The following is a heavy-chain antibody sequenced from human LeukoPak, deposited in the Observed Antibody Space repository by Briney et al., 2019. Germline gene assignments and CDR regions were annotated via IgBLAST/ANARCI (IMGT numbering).Heavy chain of an antibody. V-gene: IGHV3-7*05. CDR1: GFTFSAYW. CDR2: INQDGRET. D-gene: IGHD3-10*01. CDR3: VRALYGSGSNIY. J-gene: IGHJ4*02. Sequence: GGSLRLSCAASGFTFSAYWMSWVRQAPGKGLEWVANINQDGRETYYVDSVRGRYTISRDNAKNSLYLQMNSLRAEDTAVYYCVRALYGSGSNIYWGQGSLVTVSS.